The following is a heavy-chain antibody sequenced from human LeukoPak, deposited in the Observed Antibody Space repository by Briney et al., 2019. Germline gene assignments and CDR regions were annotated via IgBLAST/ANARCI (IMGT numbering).Heavy chain of an antibody. V-gene: IGHV3-21*01. J-gene: IGHJ4*02. CDR2: ISSSSSCI. CDR3: ARGPLGYDSSGYYYVPLYFDY. Sequence: PGGSLRLSCAASGFTFSSYTMSWVRQAPGKGLEWVSSISSSSSCIYYADSVKGRFTISRDNAKNSLYLQMNSLRAEDTAVYYCARGPLGYDSSGYYYVPLYFDYWGQGTLVTVSS. CDR1: GFTFSSYT. D-gene: IGHD3-22*01.